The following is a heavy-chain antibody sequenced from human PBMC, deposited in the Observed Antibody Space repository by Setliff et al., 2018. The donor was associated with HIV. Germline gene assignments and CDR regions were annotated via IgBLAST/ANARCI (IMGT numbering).Heavy chain of an antibody. CDR3: ARVFVLPDIVVVLDAFDI. CDR1: GDTFNSHA. V-gene: IGHV1-69*13. Sequence: GASVKVSCKASGDTFNSHAISWVRQAPGQGLEWMGGIIPIFGTPNYAQKFKGRLTITADESTSTVYMELSSLRSEDTAVYYCARVFVLPDIVVVLDAFDIWG. D-gene: IGHD2-21*01. CDR2: IIPIFGTP. J-gene: IGHJ3*02.